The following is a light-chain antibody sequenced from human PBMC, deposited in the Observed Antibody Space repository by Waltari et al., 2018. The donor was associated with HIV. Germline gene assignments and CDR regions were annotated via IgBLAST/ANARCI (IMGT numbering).Light chain of an antibody. V-gene: IGLV1-47*01. CDR2: RNN. CDR3: AAWDDSLSGRV. CDR1: SSNIGSNY. J-gene: IGLJ2*01. Sequence: QSVLTQPPSASGTPGQRVTISCSGSSSNIGSNYVYWYQQPPGTAPKLLIYRNNQRPSGVPDRFSGSKSGTSASLAISGPRSEDEADYYCAAWDDSLSGRVFGGGTKLTVL.